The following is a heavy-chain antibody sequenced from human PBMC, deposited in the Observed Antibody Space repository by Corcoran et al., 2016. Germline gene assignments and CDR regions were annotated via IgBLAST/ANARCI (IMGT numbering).Heavy chain of an antibody. CDR3: ARDGLVSVTMYDLDD. V-gene: IGHV3-33*01. D-gene: IGHD3-10*02. CDR1: GITFRSYV. J-gene: IGHJ4*02. Sequence: QLHMVVSGGGAVQPGRSLRLSCASSGITFRSYVFHRVRQAPGKGLVWVAVIWSDGSRKYYADSVKGRFTISRDDSKNTVYIEMNSLRVEDTAVYYCARDGLVSVTMYDLDDWGQGTLVTVSS. CDR2: IWSDGSRK.